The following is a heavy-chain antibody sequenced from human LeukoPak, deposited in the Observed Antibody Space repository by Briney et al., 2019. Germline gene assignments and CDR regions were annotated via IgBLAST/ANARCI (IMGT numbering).Heavy chain of an antibody. CDR3: AKEAGYSYGFDY. J-gene: IGHJ4*02. D-gene: IGHD5-18*01. Sequence: QPGRSLRLSCAASGFTLSKYGVHWARQAPGKGLEWVAVISYAGSNKYYADSVKGRCAISRDKSKNTVYLQMNSLRAEDTAVYYCAKEAGYSYGFDYWGQGTLVTVSS. CDR2: ISYAGSNK. V-gene: IGHV3-30*18. CDR1: GFTLSKYG.